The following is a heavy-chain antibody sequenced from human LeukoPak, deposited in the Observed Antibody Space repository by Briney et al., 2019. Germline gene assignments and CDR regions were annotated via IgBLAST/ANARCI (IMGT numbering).Heavy chain of an antibody. CDR2: IFYSGTT. CDR3: ARVLRGGTYYFDY. Sequence: PSETLSLTCTVSGGSISSSSYSWGWIRQPPGKGLEWIGNIFYSGTTYYNPSLESRVTISVDTSKNQFSLKMRSVTAADTAVYYCARVLRGGTYYFDYWGQGTLVTVSS. D-gene: IGHD1-26*01. CDR1: GGSISSSSYS. J-gene: IGHJ4*02. V-gene: IGHV4-39*01.